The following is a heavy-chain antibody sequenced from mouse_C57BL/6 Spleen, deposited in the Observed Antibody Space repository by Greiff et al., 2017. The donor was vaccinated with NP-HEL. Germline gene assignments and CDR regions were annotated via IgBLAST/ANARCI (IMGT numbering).Heavy chain of an antibody. CDR3: ARHEEGFYYGSSYGYFDY. CDR2: FYPGSGSI. Sequence: QVQLQQSGAELVKPGASVKLSCKASGYTFTEYTIHWVKQRSGQGLEWIGWFYPGSGSIKYNEKFKDKATLTADKSSSTVYMELSRLTSEDSAVYFCARHEEGFYYGSSYGYFDYWGQGTTRTVSS. J-gene: IGHJ2*01. D-gene: IGHD1-1*01. V-gene: IGHV1-62-2*01. CDR1: GYTFTEYT.